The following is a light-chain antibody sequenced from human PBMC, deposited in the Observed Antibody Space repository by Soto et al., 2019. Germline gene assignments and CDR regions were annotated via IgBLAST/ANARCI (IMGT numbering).Light chain of an antibody. Sequence: DVQITQSPCFVSASVGGTVTMTCRASQAVSTWLAWYQQKPGDAPKLLIYAASTLQSGVPSRFSGSGSGTDFTLTIRNLQPEDFATYYCQQSNSFPRTFGGGTKVDTK. V-gene: IGKV1-12*01. J-gene: IGKJ4*01. CDR1: QAVSTW. CDR2: AAS. CDR3: QQSNSFPRT.